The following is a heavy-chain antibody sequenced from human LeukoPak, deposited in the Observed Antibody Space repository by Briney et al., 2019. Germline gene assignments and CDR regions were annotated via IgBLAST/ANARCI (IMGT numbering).Heavy chain of an antibody. J-gene: IGHJ3*02. CDR2: ISSSGSTI. CDR1: GFTFSDYY. Sequence: GGSLRLSCAASGFTFSDYYMSWIRQAPGKGLEWVSYISSSGSTIYYADSVKGRFTISRDNAKNSLYLQMNSLRVEDTAVYYCARDQGNSGNFLVDAFDIWGQGTMVTVSS. V-gene: IGHV3-11*04. CDR3: ARDQGNSGNFLVDAFDI. D-gene: IGHD1-26*01.